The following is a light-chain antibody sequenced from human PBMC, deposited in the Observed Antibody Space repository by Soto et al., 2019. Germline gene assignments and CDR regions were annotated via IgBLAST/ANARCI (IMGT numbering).Light chain of an antibody. J-gene: IGKJ4*01. CDR2: GAS. Sequence: EIVMTQSPATLSVSPGERATLSCRASQTVSSNLAWYQQKPGQAPRLLFYGASTRATGIPDRFSGSGSGTEFTLTISSLQSEDFAVYYCQQYHNWPPLTFGGGTRVEIK. CDR1: QTVSSN. V-gene: IGKV3-15*01. CDR3: QQYHNWPPLT.